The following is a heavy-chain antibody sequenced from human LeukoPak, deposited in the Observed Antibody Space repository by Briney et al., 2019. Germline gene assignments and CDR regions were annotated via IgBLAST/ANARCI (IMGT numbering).Heavy chain of an antibody. D-gene: IGHD3-22*01. Sequence: EGSLRLSCAASQFTFSSYWMSWVRQAPGKGLEWVANINQDGSEKYYVDSVKGRFTISRDNAKNSLYLQMNSLRAEDTAVYYCARDKSVYYDTSGSRFDYWGQGTLVTVSS. CDR2: INQDGSEK. V-gene: IGHV3-7*01. CDR3: ARDKSVYYDTSGSRFDY. CDR1: QFTFSSYW. J-gene: IGHJ4*02.